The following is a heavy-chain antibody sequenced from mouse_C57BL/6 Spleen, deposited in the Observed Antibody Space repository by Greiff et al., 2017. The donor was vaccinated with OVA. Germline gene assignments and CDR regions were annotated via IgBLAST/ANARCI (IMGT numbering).Heavy chain of an antibody. CDR2: IYPRSGNT. J-gene: IGHJ4*01. CDR3: ARYGYDDYYAMDY. Sequence: QVQLQQPGAELVKPGASVKMSCKASGYTFTSYGISWVKQRTGQGLEWIGEIYPRSGNTYYNEKFKGKATLTADKSSSTAYMELRSLTSEDSAVYFCARYGYDDYYAMDYWGQGTSVTVSS. D-gene: IGHD2-2*01. CDR1: GYTFTSYG. V-gene: IGHV1-81*01.